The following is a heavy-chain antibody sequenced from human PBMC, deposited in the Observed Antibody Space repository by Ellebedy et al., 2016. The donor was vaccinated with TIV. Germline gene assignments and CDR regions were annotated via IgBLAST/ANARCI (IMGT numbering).Heavy chain of an antibody. Sequence: AASVKVSCKASGYTFTGYYMHWVRQAPGQGLEWMGWINPNSGGTNYAQKFQGWVTMTRDTSISTAYMELSSLRSEDTAVYYCARGVGNIVVVPAAMKAWFDPWGQGTLVTVSS. CDR2: INPNSGGT. CDR1: GYTFTGYY. V-gene: IGHV1-2*04. D-gene: IGHD2-2*01. J-gene: IGHJ5*02. CDR3: ARGVGNIVVVPAAMKAWFDP.